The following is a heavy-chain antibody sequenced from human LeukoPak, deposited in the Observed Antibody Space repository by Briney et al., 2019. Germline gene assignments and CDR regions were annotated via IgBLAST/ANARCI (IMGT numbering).Heavy chain of an antibody. Sequence: SETLSPTCAVYGESSGGYYWSWISQPPGKVLEWVGEINHSGSTNYNPSLKSRVTISVDTSKNQSSLKLSSVTAADTAVYYCARGVARTYYADTSGYAAADYWGQGTLVTVSS. J-gene: IGHJ4*02. D-gene: IGHD3-22*01. V-gene: IGHV4-34*01. CDR2: INHSGST. CDR3: ARGVARTYYADTSGYAAADY. CDR1: GESSGGYY.